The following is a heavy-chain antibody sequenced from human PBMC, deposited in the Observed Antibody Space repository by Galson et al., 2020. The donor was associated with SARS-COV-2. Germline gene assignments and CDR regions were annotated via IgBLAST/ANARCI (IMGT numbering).Heavy chain of an antibody. V-gene: IGHV3-43D*03. Sequence: GGSLRLSCAASGFTFDDYAMYWVRQVPGKGLEWVCLITWNGARTPYADSVKGRFTISRDNDKNSLYLEMNSLRLEDTAFYYWAKGTVTTTPAYFDNWGQGTLVTVSS. CDR3: AKGTVTTTPAYFDN. CDR1: GFTFDDYA. CDR2: ITWNGART. D-gene: IGHD1-1*01. J-gene: IGHJ4*02.